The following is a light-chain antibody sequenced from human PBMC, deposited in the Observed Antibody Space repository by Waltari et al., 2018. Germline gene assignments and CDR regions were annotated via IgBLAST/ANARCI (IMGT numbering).Light chain of an antibody. CDR1: SHDVGNYDL. Sequence: QSALTQPASVSGSPGQSITISCTGTSHDVGNYDLVSWYQQHPGKAPKLIIYEVTKRLSGFSNRFSGSKSGNTASLTISGLHTEDEGDYYCCSYSGDLSFGVVFGGGTKLTVL. V-gene: IGLV2-23*02. CDR2: EVT. CDR3: CSYSGDLSFGVV. J-gene: IGLJ2*01.